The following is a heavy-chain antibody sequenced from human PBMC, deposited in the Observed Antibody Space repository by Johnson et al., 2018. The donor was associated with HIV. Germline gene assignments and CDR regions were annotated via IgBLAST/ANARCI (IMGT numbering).Heavy chain of an antibody. J-gene: IGHJ3*02. D-gene: IGHD3-10*01. Sequence: QMQLVESGGGVVRPGRSLRLSCAASGFTFSSYAMHWVRQAPGKGLEWVAVISYDGSNKYYADSVKGRVTISRDNSKNTLYLQMNSLRPEDTAVYYCARDSGLVLWSQGGFSAFDIWGQGTMVTVSS. CDR1: GFTFSSYA. CDR3: ARDSGLVLWSQGGFSAFDI. CDR2: ISYDGSNK. V-gene: IGHV3-30*04.